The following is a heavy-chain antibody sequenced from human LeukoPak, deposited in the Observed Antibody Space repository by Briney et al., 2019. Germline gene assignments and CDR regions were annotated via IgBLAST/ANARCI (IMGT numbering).Heavy chain of an antibody. V-gene: IGHV1-3*01. J-gene: IGHJ4*02. CDR3: ARGLLWFGELSPPGY. Sequence: APVKVSCKASGYTFTNYAIHWVRQAPGQGLEWMGWINAGNGNTRYSQKLQDRVTITRDTSANTVYMELSSLRSEDTAVYLCARGLLWFGELSPPGYWGQGTLVTVSS. D-gene: IGHD3-10*01. CDR2: INAGNGNT. CDR1: GYTFTNYA.